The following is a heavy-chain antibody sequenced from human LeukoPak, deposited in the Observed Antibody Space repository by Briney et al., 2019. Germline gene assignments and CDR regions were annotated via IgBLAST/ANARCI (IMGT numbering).Heavy chain of an antibody. V-gene: IGHV3-48*01. Sequence: PGGSLRLSCAASGFTFSSYSMNWVRQAPVKGLEWVSYISSSSSTIYYADSVKGRFTISRDNAKNSLYLQMNSLRAEDTAVYYCARDSHGSGSLPAHRYYGMDVWGQGTTVTVSS. D-gene: IGHD3-10*01. J-gene: IGHJ6*02. CDR2: ISSSSSTI. CDR3: ARDSHGSGSLPAHRYYGMDV. CDR1: GFTFSSYS.